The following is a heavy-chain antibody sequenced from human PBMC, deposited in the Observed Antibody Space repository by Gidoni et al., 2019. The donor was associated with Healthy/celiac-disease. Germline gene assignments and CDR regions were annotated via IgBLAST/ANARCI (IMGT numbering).Heavy chain of an antibody. Sequence: EVQLVESGGGLVQPGGSVRLSCAASGFPFSSYDMHWVRQATGKGLEWVSAIGTAGDPYYPGSVKGRFTISRENAKNSLYLQMNSLRAGDTAVYYCARGEAGSGRGEDDAFDIWGQGTMVTVSS. CDR2: IGTAGDP. CDR1: GFPFSSYD. D-gene: IGHD3-10*01. J-gene: IGHJ3*02. V-gene: IGHV3-13*05. CDR3: ARGEAGSGRGEDDAFDI.